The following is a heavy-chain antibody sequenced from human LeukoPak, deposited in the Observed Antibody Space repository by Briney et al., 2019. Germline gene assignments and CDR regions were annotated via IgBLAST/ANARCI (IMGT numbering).Heavy chain of an antibody. J-gene: IGHJ4*02. CDR2: IFGNGDTT. Sequence: GGSLRLSCAASGFTFSSYWMHWVRQAPGKVLEWVSIIFGNGDTTYYADSVKGRFTVSRDNFKDTLYLQMNDLRPDDTAIYYCAKHNTMVRGGPCFDYWGQGLLVTVSS. D-gene: IGHD3-10*01. CDR1: GFTFSSYW. V-gene: IGHV3-23*01. CDR3: AKHNTMVRGGPCFDY.